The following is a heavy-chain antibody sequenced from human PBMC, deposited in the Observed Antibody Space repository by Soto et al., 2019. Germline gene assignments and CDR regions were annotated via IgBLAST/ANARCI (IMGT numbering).Heavy chain of an antibody. J-gene: IGHJ4*02. CDR1: GGSISSGGYY. Sequence: SETLSLTCTVSGGSISSGGYYWSWIRQHPGKGLEWIGYIYYSGSTYYNPSLKSRVTISVDTSKNQFSLKLSSVTAADTAVYYCARDSGVFGSGSHHFDYWGQRTLVTVS. CDR2: IYYSGST. D-gene: IGHD3-10*01. V-gene: IGHV4-31*03. CDR3: ARDSGVFGSGSHHFDY.